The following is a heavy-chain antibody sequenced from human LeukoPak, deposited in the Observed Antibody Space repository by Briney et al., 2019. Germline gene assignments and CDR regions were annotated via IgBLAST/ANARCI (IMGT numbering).Heavy chain of an antibody. J-gene: IGHJ4*02. Sequence: GGSLRLSCAASGFTFSAAWMNWVRQAPGKGLEWVGRIKSKSNGGTTDFAAPVRDRFTISRDDSKNTLNLQMHSLRTEDTAVYYCVADIAGTNSPYFDYWGQGTLVTVSS. CDR1: GFTFSAAW. V-gene: IGHV3-15*01. D-gene: IGHD4/OR15-4a*01. CDR3: VADIAGTNSPYFDY. CDR2: IKSKSNGGTT.